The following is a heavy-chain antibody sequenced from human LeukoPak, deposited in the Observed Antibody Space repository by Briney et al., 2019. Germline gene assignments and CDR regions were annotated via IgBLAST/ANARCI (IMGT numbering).Heavy chain of an antibody. Sequence: GGSLRLSCAASGFTFSDFWMHWVRQAPGKGLVWVSRINSGGTVTNYADSVKGRFTISRDNAKNTLYLQMNSLRAEDTAVYYCARGSFCSSTSCFFYGMDVWGQGTTVTVSS. J-gene: IGHJ6*02. CDR3: ARGSFCSSTSCFFYGMDV. V-gene: IGHV3-74*01. D-gene: IGHD2-2*01. CDR2: INSGGTVT. CDR1: GFTFSDFW.